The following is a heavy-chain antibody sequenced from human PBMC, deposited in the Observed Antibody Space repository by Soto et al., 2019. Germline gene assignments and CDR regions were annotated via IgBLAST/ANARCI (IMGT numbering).Heavy chain of an antibody. Sequence: GESLKISCQCSGYTFSNFWIGWVRQSPGKGLEWMGIIYPGDHETRYSPSFHGKVIISADKSINTAYLQWNSLEASDTVVYFCARSPSSSHYFDYWGQGALVPVSS. CDR1: GYTFSNFW. D-gene: IGHD6-13*01. V-gene: IGHV5-51*01. CDR3: ARSPSSSHYFDY. J-gene: IGHJ4*02. CDR2: IYPGDHET.